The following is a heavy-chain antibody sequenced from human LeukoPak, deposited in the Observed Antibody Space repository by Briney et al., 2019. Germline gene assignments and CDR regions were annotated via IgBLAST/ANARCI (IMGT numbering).Heavy chain of an antibody. CDR3: AKDSRRKFDY. D-gene: IGHD1-14*01. V-gene: IGHV3-7*01. J-gene: IGHJ4*02. CDR2: INEDGSDK. CDR1: GFPFSSYS. Sequence: GGSLRLSCAASGFPFSSYSMNWVRQAPGRGLEWVASINEDGSDKYYVDSVKGRFTISRDNAKNSLYLQMNSLRAEDTAVYYCAKDSRRKFDYWGQGTLVTVSS.